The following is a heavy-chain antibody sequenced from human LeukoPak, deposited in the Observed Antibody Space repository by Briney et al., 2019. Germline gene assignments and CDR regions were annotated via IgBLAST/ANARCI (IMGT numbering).Heavy chain of an antibody. CDR3: TRHSDSSIYLRWFDP. CDR2: INSDGSTT. D-gene: IGHD3-22*01. J-gene: IGHJ5*02. Sequence: PGGSLRLSCAASGFTFSSYWMHWVRQARGKGLVQVSRINSDGSTTSYADSVKGRFTISRDNAKNTLYLQMNSLRAEDTAAYYCTRHSDSSIYLRWFDPWGQGTLVTVSS. V-gene: IGHV3-74*01. CDR1: GFTFSSYW.